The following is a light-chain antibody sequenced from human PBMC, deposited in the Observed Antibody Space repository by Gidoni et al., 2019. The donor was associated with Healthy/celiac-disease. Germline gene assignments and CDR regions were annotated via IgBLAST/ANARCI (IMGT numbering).Light chain of an antibody. J-gene: IGKJ2*04. CDR1: QSISSSY. Sequence: EIVLTQSPGTMSLSPGERATLPCRASQSISSSYLAWYQQKPGQAPSLLIYGASSRATGIPDRFSGSGSGTDFTLTISRLEPEDFAVYYCQQYGSSPPLCSFGQGTKLEIK. V-gene: IGKV3-20*01. CDR3: QQYGSSPPLCS. CDR2: GAS.